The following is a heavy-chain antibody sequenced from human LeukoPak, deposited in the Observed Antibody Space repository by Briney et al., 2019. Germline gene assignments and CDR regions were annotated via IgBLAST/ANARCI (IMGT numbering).Heavy chain of an antibody. D-gene: IGHD2-2*01. V-gene: IGHV1-46*01. CDR3: ARDVGEYCSSTNCYASHY. Sequence: ASVKVSCKASGYTFTSYYMHWVRQAPGQGLEWMGIINPSGGSTSYAQKFQGRVTMTRDMSTSTVYMELSSLRYDDTAVYYCARDVGEYCSSTNCYASHYWGQGTLVTVSS. CDR2: INPSGGST. J-gene: IGHJ4*02. CDR1: GYTFTSYY.